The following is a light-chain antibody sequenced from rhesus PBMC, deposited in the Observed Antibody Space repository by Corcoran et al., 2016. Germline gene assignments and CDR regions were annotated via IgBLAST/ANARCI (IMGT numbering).Light chain of an antibody. CDR1: QSVSSS. Sequence: EIVMTQSPATLSLSPGERATPSCRASQSVSSSLAWYQQKPGQAPRLLIYGASSRAPGIPDRFSGSGSGTDFTLTISSLEPEDVAVYYCLQHSTWPRTFGQGTKVEIK. J-gene: IGKJ1*01. CDR2: GAS. CDR3: LQHSTWPRT. V-gene: IGKV3-24*01.